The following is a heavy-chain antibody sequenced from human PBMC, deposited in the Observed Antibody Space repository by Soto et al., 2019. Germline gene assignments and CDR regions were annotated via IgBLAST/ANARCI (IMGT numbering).Heavy chain of an antibody. CDR2: ISSNGGST. CDR3: VKSNLGYGSGSYLYDYYGMDV. CDR1: GFTFSSYA. J-gene: IGHJ6*02. Sequence: GGSLRLSCSASGFTFSSYAMHWVRQAPGKGLEYVSAISSNGGSTYYADSVKGRFTISRDNSKNTLYLQMSSLRAEDTAVYYCVKSNLGYGSGSYLYDYYGMDVWGQGTTVTVSS. D-gene: IGHD3-10*01. V-gene: IGHV3-64D*08.